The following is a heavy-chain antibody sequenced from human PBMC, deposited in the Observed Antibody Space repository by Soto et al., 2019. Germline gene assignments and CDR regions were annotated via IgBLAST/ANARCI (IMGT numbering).Heavy chain of an antibody. D-gene: IGHD3-22*01. J-gene: IGHJ3*02. CDR2: ISNDGSST. V-gene: IGHV3-74*01. CDR3: ARDTYYYDSSDHFSADAFDI. CDR1: GFTSSSYW. Sequence: EVQLVESGGGLVQPGGSLRLSCAASGFTSSSYWIHWVRQAPGKGLVWVSRISNDGSSTNYADSVKGRFTISRDNAKYTVYLQMNSLRAEDTAVYYCARDTYYYDSSDHFSADAFDIWGQGTMVTVS.